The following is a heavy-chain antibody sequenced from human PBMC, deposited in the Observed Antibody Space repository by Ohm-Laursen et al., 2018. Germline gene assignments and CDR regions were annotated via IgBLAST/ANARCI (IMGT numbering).Heavy chain of an antibody. J-gene: IGHJ6*02. V-gene: IGHV4-59*08. D-gene: IGHD4-17*01. CDR3: ARQDGDYRYYYGMDV. Sequence: GTLSLTCAVSGGSISSYYWSWIRQPPGKGLEWIGYIYYSGGTNYNPSLKSRVTISVDTSKNQFSLKLSSVTAADTAVYYCARQDGDYRYYYGMDVWGQGTLVTVSS. CDR1: GGSISSYY. CDR2: IYYSGGT.